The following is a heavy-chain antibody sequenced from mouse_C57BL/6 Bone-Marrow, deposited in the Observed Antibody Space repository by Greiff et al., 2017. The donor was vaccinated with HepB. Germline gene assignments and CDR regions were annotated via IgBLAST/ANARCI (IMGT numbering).Heavy chain of an antibody. Sequence: QVQLQQSGAELVKPGASVKISCKASGYAFSSYWMNWVKQRPGKGLEWIGQIYPGDGDTNYNGKFKGKATLTADKSSSTAYMQLSSLTSEDSAVYFCAREYYGPYYAMDYWGQGTSVTVSS. CDR3: AREYYGPYYAMDY. J-gene: IGHJ4*01. CDR1: GYAFSSYW. V-gene: IGHV1-80*01. CDR2: IYPGDGDT. D-gene: IGHD1-1*01.